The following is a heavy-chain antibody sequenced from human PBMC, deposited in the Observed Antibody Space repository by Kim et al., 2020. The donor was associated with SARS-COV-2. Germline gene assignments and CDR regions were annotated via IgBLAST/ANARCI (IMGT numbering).Heavy chain of an antibody. Sequence: YYPDSGNGRFTISRDNSKNTLYLQMSSLRAEDTAVYYCAKDITIFGMDVWGQGTTVTVSS. J-gene: IGHJ6*02. V-gene: IGHV3-23*01. D-gene: IGHD3-3*01. CDR3: AKDITIFGMDV.